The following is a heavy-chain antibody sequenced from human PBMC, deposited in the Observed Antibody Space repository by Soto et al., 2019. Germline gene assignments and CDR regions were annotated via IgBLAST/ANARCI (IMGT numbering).Heavy chain of an antibody. CDR2: IYPGDSDT. CDR1: GYSFTSYW. V-gene: IGHV5-51*01. CDR3: ARGTADCSSTSCYFYYYMDV. D-gene: IGHD2-2*01. J-gene: IGHJ6*03. Sequence: PGESLKISCKGSGYSFTSYWIGWVRQMPGKGLEWMGIIYPGDSDTRYSPSFQGQVTISADKSISTAYLQWSSLKASDTAMYYCARGTADCSSTSCYFYYYMDVWGKGTTVTVSS.